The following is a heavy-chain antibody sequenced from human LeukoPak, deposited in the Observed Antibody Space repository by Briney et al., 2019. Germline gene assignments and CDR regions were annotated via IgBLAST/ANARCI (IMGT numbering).Heavy chain of an antibody. CDR3: ARDHFIGLIVVVPAAMVDY. V-gene: IGHV1-18*04. D-gene: IGHD2-2*01. CDR2: ISAYNGNT. J-gene: IGHJ4*02. Sequence: ASVKVSCKASGYTFTGYYIHWVRQAPGQGLEWMGWISAYNGNTNYAQKLQGRVTMTTDTSTSTAYMELRSLRSDDTAVYYCARDHFIGLIVVVPAAMVDYWGQGTLVTVSS. CDR1: GYTFTGYY.